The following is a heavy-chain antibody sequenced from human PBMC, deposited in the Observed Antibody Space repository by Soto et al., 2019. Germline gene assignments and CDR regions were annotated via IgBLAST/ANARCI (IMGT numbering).Heavy chain of an antibody. D-gene: IGHD5-12*01. Sequence: QVQLVQSGAEVRKPGASVTVSCRTSGDTFSDYYIHWVRQAPGQGLEWMGWINPNSGATNYAQNFRGWVTMTRDTSIRTVYMQLSRLRSDDTAVYYCARESGGATATLDYYYFYMDVWGTGTTVTVSS. CDR3: ARESGGATATLDYYYFYMDV. J-gene: IGHJ6*03. CDR1: GDTFSDYY. V-gene: IGHV1-2*04. CDR2: INPNSGAT.